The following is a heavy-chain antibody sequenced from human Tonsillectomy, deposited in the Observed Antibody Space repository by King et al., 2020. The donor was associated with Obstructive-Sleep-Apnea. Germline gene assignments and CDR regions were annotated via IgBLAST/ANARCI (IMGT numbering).Heavy chain of an antibody. CDR3: ARDRSSGGYGMDV. J-gene: IGHJ6*02. V-gene: IGHV3-21*01. CDR2: ISSRSRYI. Sequence: EVQLVEAGGGLVKPEGSLRLSGASSGFTFSSYSMNWVRQPPGKGVEGVSSISSRSRYIYYAASVKGRFTLHRDNAQNSLYLQMNSLRAEDTAVYYCARDRSSGGYGMDVWGQGTTVTVSS. D-gene: IGHD6-19*01. CDR1: GFTFSSYS.